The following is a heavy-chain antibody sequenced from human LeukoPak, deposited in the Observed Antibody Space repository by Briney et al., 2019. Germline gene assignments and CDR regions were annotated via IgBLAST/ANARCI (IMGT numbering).Heavy chain of an antibody. CDR2: IYYSGST. CDR3: ARDLFYYDSSGYDRTGGFDY. CDR1: GGSISSGGYY. V-gene: IGHV4-31*03. D-gene: IGHD3-22*01. J-gene: IGHJ4*02. Sequence: PSQTLSLTCTVSGGSISSGGYYWSWIRQHPGKGLEWIGYIYYSGSTYYNPSLKSRVTMSVDTSKNQFSLKLSSVTAADTAVYYCARDLFYYDSSGYDRTGGFDYWGQGTLVTVSS.